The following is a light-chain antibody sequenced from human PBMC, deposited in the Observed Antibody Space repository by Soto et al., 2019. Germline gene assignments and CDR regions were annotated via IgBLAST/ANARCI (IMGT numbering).Light chain of an antibody. CDR1: QSVTSSY. Sequence: EIVLTQSPGTLSLSPGERATLSSRTSQSVTSSYLAWYQHKPGQAPRLLIFGASSRATGIPDRFSGSESERDFTLSISRLEPEDFAVYYCQQFGTSPGTFGQGTKVEIK. J-gene: IGKJ1*01. V-gene: IGKV3-20*01. CDR2: GAS. CDR3: QQFGTSPGT.